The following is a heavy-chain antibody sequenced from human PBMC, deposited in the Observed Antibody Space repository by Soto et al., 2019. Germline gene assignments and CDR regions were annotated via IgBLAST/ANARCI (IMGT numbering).Heavy chain of an antibody. D-gene: IGHD5-18*01. Sequence: GGSLRLSCAASGFTFSSYAMSWVRQAPGKGLEWVSAISGSGGSTYYADSVKGRFTISRDNSKNTLYLHMNSLRAEDTAVYYCAKARMGGYSYGDSFDIWGQGTMVTVSS. CDR1: GFTFSSYA. V-gene: IGHV3-23*01. J-gene: IGHJ3*02. CDR2: ISGSGGST. CDR3: AKARMGGYSYGDSFDI.